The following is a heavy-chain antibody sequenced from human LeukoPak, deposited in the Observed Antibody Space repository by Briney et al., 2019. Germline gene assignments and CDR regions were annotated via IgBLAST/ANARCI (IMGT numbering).Heavy chain of an antibody. D-gene: IGHD3-3*01. CDR1: SGSISSYY. J-gene: IGHJ5*02. CDR2: IYYSGST. Sequence: SETLSLTCTVSSGSISSYYWSWIRQPPGKGLEWIGYIYYSGSTNYNPSLKSRVTISVDTSKNQFSLKLSSVTAADTAVYYCARQITIFGVVVSGWFDPWGQGTLVTVSS. CDR3: ARQITIFGVVVSGWFDP. V-gene: IGHV4-59*01.